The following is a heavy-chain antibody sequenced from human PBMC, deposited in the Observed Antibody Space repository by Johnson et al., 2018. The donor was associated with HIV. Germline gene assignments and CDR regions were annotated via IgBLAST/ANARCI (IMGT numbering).Heavy chain of an antibody. CDR2: INWNGGST. J-gene: IGHJ3*01. D-gene: IGHD6-19*01. V-gene: IGHV3-20*04. CDR1: GFTFDDYD. Sequence: MQLVESGGGVVRPGGSQRLSCVASGFTFDDYDMSWVRQTPGKGLEWVSVINWNGGSTDYADSVKGRFTISRDNAKNSLYLQMNSLRVEDTALYYCARDHMGPVNRRVQWLVPRGFDFWGQGTMVTVAS. CDR3: ARDHMGPVNRRVQWLVPRGFDF.